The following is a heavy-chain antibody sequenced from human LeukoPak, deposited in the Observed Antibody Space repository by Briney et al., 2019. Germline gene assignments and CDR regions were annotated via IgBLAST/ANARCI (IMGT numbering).Heavy chain of an antibody. CDR1: GFTFSSYA. CDR3: AKPKGFGELSAFGY. Sequence: PGGSLRLSCAASGFTFSSYAMSWVRQAPGKGLEWVSVIIGSGARTFYADSVKGRFTISRDNSKNTLYLQMNSLRAEDTAVYYCAKPKGFGELSAFGYWGQGTLVTVSS. V-gene: IGHV3-23*01. D-gene: IGHD3-10*01. J-gene: IGHJ4*02. CDR2: IIGSGART.